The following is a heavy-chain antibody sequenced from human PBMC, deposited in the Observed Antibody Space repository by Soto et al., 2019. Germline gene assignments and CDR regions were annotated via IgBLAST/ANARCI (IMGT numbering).Heavy chain of an antibody. D-gene: IGHD3-3*01. J-gene: IGHJ4*02. Sequence: DVQLVESGGGLVQPGRSLRLSCAASGFTFDDYAMHWVRQAPGKGLEWVSGISWNRGSIGYADSVKGRFTISRDNAKKSLYLQMNRLRAEDTALYYCAKGVAGWYYFDYWGQGTLVTVSS. CDR2: ISWNRGSI. CDR1: GFTFDDYA. CDR3: AKGVAGWYYFDY. V-gene: IGHV3-9*01.